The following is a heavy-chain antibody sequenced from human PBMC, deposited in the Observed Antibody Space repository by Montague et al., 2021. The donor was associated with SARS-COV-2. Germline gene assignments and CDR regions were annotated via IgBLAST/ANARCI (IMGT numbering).Heavy chain of an antibody. D-gene: IGHD3-22*01. CDR2: IFYKGNT. CDR3: ARSISSSGARDN. V-gene: IGHV4-59*11. CDR1: GGSLNKHS. Sequence: SETLSLTCTVSGGSLNKHSWRWFRKAPGKELDWLGNIFYKGNTNXNVXLWGRVSVSLDTPQNQFSLRLTSLTAADTAVYYCARSISSSGARDNWGQGILVTVS. J-gene: IGHJ1*01.